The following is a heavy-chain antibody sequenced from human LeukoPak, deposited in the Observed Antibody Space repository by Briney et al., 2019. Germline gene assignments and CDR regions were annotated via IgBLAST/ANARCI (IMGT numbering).Heavy chain of an antibody. CDR1: GNSISSGDNY. Sequence: SETLSLTCTVSGNSISSGDNYWSWIRQPAGKGLEWIGRIYTSGSTNYNPSLKGRVTISGDTSKNQFSLRLSSVTAADTAVYYCARGLLLWFETGDWFDPWGQGTLVTVSS. V-gene: IGHV4-61*02. CDR2: IYTSGST. CDR3: ARGLLLWFETGDWFDP. J-gene: IGHJ5*02. D-gene: IGHD3-10*01.